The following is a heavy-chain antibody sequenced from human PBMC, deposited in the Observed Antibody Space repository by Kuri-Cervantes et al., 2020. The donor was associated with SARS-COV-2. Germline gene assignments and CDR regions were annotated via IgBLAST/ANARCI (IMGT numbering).Heavy chain of an antibody. J-gene: IGHJ4*02. CDR1: GGSFSGYY. V-gene: IGHV4-34*01. CDR3: ARGDGDYGDYFVDY. CDR2: INHSGST. D-gene: IGHD4-17*01. Sequence: GSLRLSCAVYGGSFSGYYWSWIRQPPGKGLEWIGEINHSGSTNYNPSLKSRVTISVDTSKNQFSLKLSSVTAADTAVYYCARGDGDYGDYFVDYWGQGTLVTVSS.